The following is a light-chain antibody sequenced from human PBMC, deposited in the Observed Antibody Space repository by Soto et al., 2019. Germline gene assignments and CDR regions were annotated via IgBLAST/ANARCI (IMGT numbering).Light chain of an antibody. CDR3: QQLNSYPHT. CDR1: QGISSY. V-gene: IGKV1-9*01. Sequence: DIQLTQSPSFMSASVGDRVTITCRASQGISSYLAWYQQKPVKAPKLLIYAASTLESGVPSRFSGSGSGTDFTLTISSLQPEDFATYYCQQLNSYPHTFGQGTKLEIK. J-gene: IGKJ2*01. CDR2: AAS.